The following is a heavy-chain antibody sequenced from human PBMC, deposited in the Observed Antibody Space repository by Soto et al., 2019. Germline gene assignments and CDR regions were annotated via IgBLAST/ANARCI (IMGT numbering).Heavy chain of an antibody. CDR2: IYWDDDK. CDR1: GFSLSTSGVG. J-gene: IGHJ4*02. V-gene: IGHV2-5*02. CDR3: AHTGGGVNNCYFDY. Sequence: QITLKESGPTLVKPTQTLTLTCTFSGFSLSTSGVGVGWIRQPPGKALEWLALIYWDDDKRYSPSLKSRLTIPKDTSKNQVVLTRTNMDPVDTATYYCAHTGGGVNNCYFDYWGQGTLVTVSS. D-gene: IGHD3-16*01.